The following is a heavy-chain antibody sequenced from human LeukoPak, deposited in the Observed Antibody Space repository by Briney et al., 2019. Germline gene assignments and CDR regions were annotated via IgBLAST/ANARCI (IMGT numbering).Heavy chain of an antibody. CDR3: ARGLRAEDAVDI. J-gene: IGHJ3*02. Sequence: GGSLRLSCAASGFTFSSYSMNWVRQAPGKGLEWVSSISSSSSYIYYADSVKGRFTISRDNAKNSLYLQMNSLRAEDTAVYYCARGLRAEDAVDIWGQGTMVTVSS. CDR1: GFTFSSYS. D-gene: IGHD3-10*01. V-gene: IGHV3-21*01. CDR2: ISSSSSYI.